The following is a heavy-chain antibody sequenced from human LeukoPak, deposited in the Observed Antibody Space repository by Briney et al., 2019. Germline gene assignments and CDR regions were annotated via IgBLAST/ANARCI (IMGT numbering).Heavy chain of an antibody. CDR1: GGSISSYY. CDR3: AGETTRGWFDP. J-gene: IGHJ5*02. V-gene: IGHV4-59*01. D-gene: IGHD1-26*01. Sequence: SETLSLTCTVSGGSISSYYWSWIRQPPGKGLEWIGYIYYSGSTNYNPSLKSRVTISVDTSKNQFSLKLSSVTAADTAVYYCAGETTRGWFDPWGQGTLVTVSS. CDR2: IYYSGST.